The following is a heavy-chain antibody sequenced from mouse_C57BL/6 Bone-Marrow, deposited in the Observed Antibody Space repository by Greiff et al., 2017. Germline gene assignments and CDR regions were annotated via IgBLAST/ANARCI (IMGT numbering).Heavy chain of an antibody. V-gene: IGHV7-1*01. D-gene: IGHD4-1*01. CDR2: SRNKANDYTT. Sequence: VKFVESGGGLVQSGRSLRLSCATSGFTFSDFYMEWVRQAPGKGLEWIAASRNKANDYTTEYSASVKGRFIVSRDTSQSILYLQMDALRAEDTAIYYCARANWHYWYFDVWGTGTTVTVSS. CDR3: ARANWHYWYFDV. CDR1: GFTFSDFY. J-gene: IGHJ1*03.